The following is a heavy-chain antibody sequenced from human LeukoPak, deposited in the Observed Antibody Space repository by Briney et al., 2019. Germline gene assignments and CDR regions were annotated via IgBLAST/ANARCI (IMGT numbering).Heavy chain of an antibody. CDR1: GYTFTSYY. D-gene: IGHD4-23*01. CDR2: INPSGGST. CDR3: ARVGTVVTFAFDI. Sequence: ASVKVSCKASGYTFTSYYMHWVRQAPGQGLEWMGIINPSGGSTSYAQKFHGRVTMTRDTSTSIVYMELSSLRSEDTAVYYCARVGTVVTFAFDIWGQGTMVTVSS. J-gene: IGHJ3*02. V-gene: IGHV1-46*03.